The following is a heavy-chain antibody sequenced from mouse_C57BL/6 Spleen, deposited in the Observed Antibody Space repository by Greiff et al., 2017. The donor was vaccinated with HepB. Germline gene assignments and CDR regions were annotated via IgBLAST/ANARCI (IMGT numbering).Heavy chain of an antibody. CDR3: ARGYYYGSSHYAMDY. CDR1: GYTFTSYW. J-gene: IGHJ4*01. D-gene: IGHD1-1*01. Sequence: VQLQQPGAELVRPGSSVKLSCKASGYTFTSYWMHWVKQRPIQGLEWIGNIDPSDSETHYNQKFKDKATLTVDKSSSTAYMQLSSLTSEDSAVYYCARGYYYGSSHYAMDYWGQGTSVTVSS. CDR2: IDPSDSET. V-gene: IGHV1-52*01.